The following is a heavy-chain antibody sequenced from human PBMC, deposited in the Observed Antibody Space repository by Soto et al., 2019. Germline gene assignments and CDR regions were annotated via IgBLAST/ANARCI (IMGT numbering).Heavy chain of an antibody. CDR2: INPNSGGT. Sequence: ASVKVSCKASGYTFTGYYMHWVRQAPGQGLEWMGWINPNSGGTNYAQKFQGRVTMTRDTSISTADMELSRLRSDDTAVYYCARLYYDFWSGYEANYRMDVWGQGTTVTVSS. D-gene: IGHD3-3*01. CDR3: ARLYYDFWSGYEANYRMDV. J-gene: IGHJ6*02. V-gene: IGHV1-2*02. CDR1: GYTFTGYY.